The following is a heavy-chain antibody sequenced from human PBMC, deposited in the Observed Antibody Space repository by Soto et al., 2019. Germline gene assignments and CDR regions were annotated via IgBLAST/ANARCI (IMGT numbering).Heavy chain of an antibody. Sequence: GWSLRLACRSSVYDFITYSMNWVRQAPGQGLEWIAYVSLDSDTIQYADSVKGRFTISRDDAENSLYLQMDSLRDEDTATYYCARLYYDYVWGQGTTVTVSS. D-gene: IGHD3-3*01. CDR3: ARLYYDYV. CDR1: VYDFITYS. V-gene: IGHV3-48*02. CDR2: VSLDSDTI. J-gene: IGHJ6*02.